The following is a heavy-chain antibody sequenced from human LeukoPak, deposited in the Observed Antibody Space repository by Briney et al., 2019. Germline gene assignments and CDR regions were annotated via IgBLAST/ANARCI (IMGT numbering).Heavy chain of an antibody. CDR1: GFTFSSYG. Sequence: GRSLRLSCAASGFTFSSYGMHWVRQAPGKGLEWVAAIWYDGSNKYYADSVKGRFTISRDNSKNTLYLQMNSLRAEDTAVYYCARDLGGVSFDYWGQGTLVTVSS. J-gene: IGHJ4*02. CDR3: ARDLGGVSFDY. CDR2: IWYDGSNK. D-gene: IGHD3-16*01. V-gene: IGHV3-33*01.